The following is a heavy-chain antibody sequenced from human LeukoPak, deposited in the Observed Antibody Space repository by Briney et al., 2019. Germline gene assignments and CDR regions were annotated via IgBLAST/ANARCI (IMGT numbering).Heavy chain of an antibody. CDR1: GGSLSDYY. CDR3: ARGSSHFDK. V-gene: IGHV4-34*01. CDR2: INRG. J-gene: IGHJ4*02. Sequence: SDTLSLTCAVYGGSLSDYYWTWIRQAPGKGLEWIGEINRGDYNPSLKSRVTISVDTSKNQFSLKLTSVTAADTGVYYCARGSSHFDKWGQGTLVTVSS.